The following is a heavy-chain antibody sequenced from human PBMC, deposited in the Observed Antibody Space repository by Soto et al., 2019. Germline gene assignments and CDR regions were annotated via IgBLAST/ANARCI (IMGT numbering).Heavy chain of an antibody. CDR1: GDSVSGSSVS. CDR3: ARTLSSSAENWFDP. Sequence: SQTLSLTCAISGDSVSGSSVSWNWIRQSPSRGLEWLGRTYYRSKWYNDYAVSVKSRITINPDTSKNQFSLQLNSVTPEDTAVYFCARTLSSSAENWFDPWGQGTLVTVSS. D-gene: IGHD6-6*01. CDR2: TYYRSKWYN. V-gene: IGHV6-1*01. J-gene: IGHJ5*02.